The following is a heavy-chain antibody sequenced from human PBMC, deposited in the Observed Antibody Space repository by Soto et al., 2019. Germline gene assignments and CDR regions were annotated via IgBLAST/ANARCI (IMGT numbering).Heavy chain of an antibody. CDR3: AHISPSSSWYRSVPGYYYYYGMDV. Sequence: ASGPTLVNPTQTLTLTCTFSGFSLSTSGVGVGWIRQPPGKALEWLALIYWDDDKRYSPSLKSRLTITKDTSKNQVVLTMTNMDPVDTATYYCAHISPSSSWYRSVPGYYYYYGMDVWGQGTTVTVSS. J-gene: IGHJ6*02. D-gene: IGHD6-13*01. V-gene: IGHV2-5*02. CDR1: GFSLSTSGVG. CDR2: IYWDDDK.